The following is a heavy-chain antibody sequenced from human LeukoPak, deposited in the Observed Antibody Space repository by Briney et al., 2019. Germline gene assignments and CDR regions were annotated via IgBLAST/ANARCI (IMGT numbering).Heavy chain of an antibody. V-gene: IGHV6-1*01. D-gene: IGHD3-10*01. CDR2: AYRGTN. Sequence: SPTLSLTCAISGDSVSINSVAWNWVRQSPSRGLEWLGSAYRGTNDYAVSVRGRIGINSDTAKNHFSLQLNSVTPDDTAVYYCARGVNSAFDIWGLGTMATVSS. J-gene: IGHJ3*02. CDR3: ARGVNSAFDI. CDR1: GDSVSINSVA.